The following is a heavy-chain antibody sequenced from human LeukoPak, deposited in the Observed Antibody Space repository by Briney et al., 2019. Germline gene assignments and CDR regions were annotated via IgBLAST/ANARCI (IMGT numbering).Heavy chain of an antibody. CDR1: GFSFSSYW. Sequence: GGSLRLSCAPSGFSFSSYWMAWVRQAPGKGLEWVGNIKQDGSEQYYVDSLQGRFTISRDNAKNSLYLQMNSLRVEDTAVYYCARGPSYCSNGICPFDYWGQGTLVTVSS. J-gene: IGHJ4*02. CDR3: ARGPSYCSNGICPFDY. V-gene: IGHV3-7*01. D-gene: IGHD2-8*01. CDR2: IKQDGSEQ.